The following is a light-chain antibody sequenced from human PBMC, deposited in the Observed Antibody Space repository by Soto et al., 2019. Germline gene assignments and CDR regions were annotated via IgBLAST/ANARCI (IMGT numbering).Light chain of an antibody. Sequence: VLTQSPAPLSLSPGERATLSCRASQTVSSSYLAWYHHKPGQAPRLLIYGASSRPTGVPSRFVGSGSGTDFTLTISILDPEDFAVYYCQQYGSSPTFGPGTTIDVK. CDR3: QQYGSSPT. CDR2: GAS. V-gene: IGKV3-20*01. CDR1: QTVSSSY. J-gene: IGKJ3*01.